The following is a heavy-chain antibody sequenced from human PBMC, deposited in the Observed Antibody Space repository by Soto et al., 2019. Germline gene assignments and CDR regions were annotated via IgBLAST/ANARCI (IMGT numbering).Heavy chain of an antibody. D-gene: IGHD3-3*01. CDR3: AKTITNPAVSSYSRDSTGRGALIDY. V-gene: IGHV3-30*18. Sequence: QVQLVESGGGVVQPGRSLRLSCAASGFTFSSYCMHWVRQAPGKGLEWVAVVSYDGNNEYYADSVKDRFTISRDNSKNTLYLQMNSLSAEDTAMYYCAKTITNPAVSSYSRDSTGRGALIDYWGQGTLVIVSS. J-gene: IGHJ4*02. CDR2: VSYDGNNE. CDR1: GFTFSSYC.